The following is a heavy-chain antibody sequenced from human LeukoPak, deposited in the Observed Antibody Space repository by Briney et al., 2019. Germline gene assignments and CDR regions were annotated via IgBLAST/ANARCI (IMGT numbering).Heavy chain of an antibody. V-gene: IGHV3-33*01. CDR3: ARVGGSNAFDI. D-gene: IGHD1-26*01. J-gene: IGHJ3*02. CDR1: GFTFSRYG. Sequence: GGSLRLSCAASGFTFSRYGMHWVRQAPGKGLEWVAVIWYDGSNKYYADSVKGRFTISRDNSKNTLYLQMNSLRAEDAAVYYCARVGGSNAFDIWGQGTMVIVSS. CDR2: IWYDGSNK.